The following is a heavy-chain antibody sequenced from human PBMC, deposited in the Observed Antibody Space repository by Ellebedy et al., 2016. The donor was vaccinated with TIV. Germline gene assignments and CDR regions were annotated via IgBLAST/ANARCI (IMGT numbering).Heavy chain of an antibody. CDR2: ISSSGSTI. J-gene: IGHJ4*02. CDR3: ARTQVQVRGVIAAY. D-gene: IGHD3-10*01. CDR1: GFTFSDYY. Sequence: GGSLRLXXAASGFTFSDYYMSWIRQAPGKGLEWVSYISSSGSTIYYADSVKGRFTISRDNAKNSLYLQMNSLRAEDTAVYYCARTQVQVRGVIAAYWGQGTLVTVSS. V-gene: IGHV3-11*01.